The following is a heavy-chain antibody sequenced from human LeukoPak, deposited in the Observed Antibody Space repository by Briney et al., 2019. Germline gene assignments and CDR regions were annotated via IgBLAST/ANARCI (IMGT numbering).Heavy chain of an antibody. V-gene: IGHV4-34*01. J-gene: IGHJ4*02. CDR3: ARVVYYYDSSGYYLFDY. Sequence: SETLSLTCAVYGGSFSGYYWSWLRQPPGKGLEWIGEINHSGSTNYNPSLKSRVTISVDTSKNQFSLKLSSVTAADTAVYYCARVVYYYDSSGYYLFDYWGQGTLVTVSS. CDR1: GGSFSGYY. CDR2: INHSGST. D-gene: IGHD3-22*01.